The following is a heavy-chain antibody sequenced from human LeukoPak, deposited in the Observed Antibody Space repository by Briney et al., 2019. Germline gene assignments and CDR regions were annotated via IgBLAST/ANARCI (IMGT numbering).Heavy chain of an antibody. CDR1: GFTFSSYS. V-gene: IGHV3-21*01. J-gene: IGHJ3*02. D-gene: IGHD3-22*01. CDR2: ISSSSSYI. CDR3: ALQAGYYDDDAFDI. Sequence: GGSLRLSCAASGFTFSSYSMNWVRQAPGKGLEWVSSISSSSSYIYYADSVKGRFTISRDNAKNSLYLQMNSLRAEDTAVYYCALQAGYYDDDAFDIWGQGTMVTVSS.